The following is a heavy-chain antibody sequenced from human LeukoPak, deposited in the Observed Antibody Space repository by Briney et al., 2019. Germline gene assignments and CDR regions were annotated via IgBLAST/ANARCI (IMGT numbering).Heavy chain of an antibody. CDR1: GYSLTTYY. J-gene: IGHJ6*02. Sequence: ASVKVSCKASGYSLTTYYMHWVRQAPGQGLEWMAIINPSGGSTNYAQKFQGRVTMTRDTPTNTVYMELSSLRTEDTAVYYCARTWNIVLMVYAPPYGMDVWGQGTTVTVSS. V-gene: IGHV1-46*01. D-gene: IGHD2-8*01. CDR2: INPSGGST. CDR3: ARTWNIVLMVYAPPYGMDV.